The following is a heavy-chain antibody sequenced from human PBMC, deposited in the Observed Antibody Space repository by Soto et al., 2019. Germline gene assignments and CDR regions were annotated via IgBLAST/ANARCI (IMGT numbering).Heavy chain of an antibody. D-gene: IGHD3-3*01. Sequence: LRLSFAASGFTFSSYGIHRVRQAPGKGLEWVALMSYGGITKYYGDPVKGRFTVSRDNSKNTLYLQMNSLRVEDTAIYYCAKDAVFFGVSAFDIWGQGTMVTVSS. J-gene: IGHJ3*02. CDR2: MSYGGITK. CDR1: GFTFSSYG. V-gene: IGHV3-30*18. CDR3: AKDAVFFGVSAFDI.